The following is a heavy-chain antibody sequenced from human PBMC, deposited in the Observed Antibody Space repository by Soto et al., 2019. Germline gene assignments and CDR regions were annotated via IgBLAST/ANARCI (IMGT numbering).Heavy chain of an antibody. J-gene: IGHJ3*02. CDR1: GTTFGIYA. V-gene: IGHV3-NL1*01. Sequence: QVQLVESGGDVVQPGRSLRLSCAGSGTTFGIYAMHWVRQAPGKGPEWVSGVYDLDGTYYADSVRGRFTTSIGNSRTTVWLQMRDLRPEDTALYFCATWHLREHAYDIWGRGTMVTVSS. CDR3: ATWHLREHAYDI. D-gene: IGHD5-12*01. CDR2: VYDLDGT.